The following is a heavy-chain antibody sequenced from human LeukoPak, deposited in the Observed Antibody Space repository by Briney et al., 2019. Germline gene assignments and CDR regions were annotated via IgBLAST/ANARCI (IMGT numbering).Heavy chain of an antibody. D-gene: IGHD6-13*01. CDR2: IYPGDSET. J-gene: IGHJ4*02. V-gene: IGHV5-51*01. Sequence: GESLKISCKGSGYSFTSYWISWVRQLPGKGLEWMGIIYPGDSETRYSPPFQGQVTISADKSISTAYLQWSSLKASDTAMYYCARGDSSTWYEYWGQGTLVTVSS. CDR1: GYSFTSYW. CDR3: ARGDSSTWYEY.